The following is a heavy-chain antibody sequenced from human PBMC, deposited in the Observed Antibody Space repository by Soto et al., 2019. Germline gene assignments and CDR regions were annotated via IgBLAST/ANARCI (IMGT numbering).Heavy chain of an antibody. CDR1: GGSISSDNY. CDR3: AREGGESSDGLYYFDS. V-gene: IGHV4-30-4*01. Sequence: QVQLQESGPGLVKPSQTLSLTCTVSGGSISSDNYWSWIRQPPGKGLEWIGHIYYSGNTDYNPSLKSRLAISIDTSKNQFSLKLSSVTAADTAVYFCAREGGESSDGLYYFDSWGQGSLVTVSS. CDR2: IYYSGNT. D-gene: IGHD3-16*01. J-gene: IGHJ4*02.